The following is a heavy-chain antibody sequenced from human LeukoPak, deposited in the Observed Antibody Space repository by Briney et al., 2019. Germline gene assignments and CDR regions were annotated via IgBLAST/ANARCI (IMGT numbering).Heavy chain of an antibody. J-gene: IGHJ4*02. CDR1: GFTFSKAW. V-gene: IGHV3-15*01. CDR3: STYRWQYDSSGYDY. CDR2: IKSNADGGTT. Sequence: GGSLRLSCAASGFTFSKAWMSWGRQATGKGLEWLGRIKSNADGGTTDYAAPVQGRITISRDDSQNTLYLQSDSLKAEDTAVYYCSTYRWQYDSSGYDYWAQGTLVAVSS. D-gene: IGHD3-22*01.